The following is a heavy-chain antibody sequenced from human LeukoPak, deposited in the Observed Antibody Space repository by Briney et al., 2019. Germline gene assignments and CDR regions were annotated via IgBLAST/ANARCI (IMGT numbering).Heavy chain of an antibody. CDR1: GFTFSSYW. CDR3: AELGITMIGGV. CDR2: VKQDGSEK. V-gene: IGHV3-7*01. Sequence: GGSLRLSCAASGFTFSSYWMNWVRQAPGKGLEWVANVKQDGSEKYYVDSVKGRFTISRDNAKNSLYLQMNSLRAEDTAVYYCAELGITMIGGVWGKGTTVTISS. J-gene: IGHJ6*04. D-gene: IGHD3-10*02.